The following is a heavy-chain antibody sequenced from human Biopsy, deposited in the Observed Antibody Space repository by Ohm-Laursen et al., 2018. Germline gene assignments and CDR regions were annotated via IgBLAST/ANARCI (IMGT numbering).Heavy chain of an antibody. V-gene: IGHV1-18*01. D-gene: IGHD4-11*01. CDR2: ISGLNGIK. CDR1: GYTYSDYG. J-gene: IGHJ5*01. CDR3: TRDLQTRAETFDS. Sequence: ASVKVSCKTSGYTYSDYGVSWVRQAPGQGLEWVGWISGLNGIKTSAAKFQGRLTMTTDRSASTAYMELRGLRSDDTAVYYCTRDLQTRAETFDSWGQGTLVIVSS.